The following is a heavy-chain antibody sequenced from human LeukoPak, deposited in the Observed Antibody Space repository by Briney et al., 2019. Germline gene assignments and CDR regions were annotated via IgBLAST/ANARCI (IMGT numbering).Heavy chain of an antibody. CDR2: INHSGGT. Sequence: SSETLSLTCAVYGGSFSGYYWSWIRQPPGKGLEWIEEINHSGGTNYNPSLKSRVTISVDTSKNQFSLKLSSVTAADTAVYYCARGLSRVVSRRTVGYMDVWGKGTTVTVSS. V-gene: IGHV4-34*01. J-gene: IGHJ6*03. D-gene: IGHD1-14*01. CDR3: ARGLSRVVSRRTVGYMDV. CDR1: GGSFSGYY.